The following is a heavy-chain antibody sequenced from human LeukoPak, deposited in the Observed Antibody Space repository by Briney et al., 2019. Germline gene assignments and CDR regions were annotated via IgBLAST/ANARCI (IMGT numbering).Heavy chain of an antibody. CDR3: AKVERTGYTVGGMDV. J-gene: IGHJ6*02. V-gene: IGHV3-23*01. CDR1: GFTFSSYA. D-gene: IGHD3-9*01. Sequence: GGSLRLSCAASGFTFSSYAISWVRQAPGKGLEWVSAISGSGGSTYYADSVKGRFTISRDNSKNTMYLQINSLRAEDTAVYYCAKVERTGYTVGGMDVWGQGTTVTVSS. CDR2: ISGSGGST.